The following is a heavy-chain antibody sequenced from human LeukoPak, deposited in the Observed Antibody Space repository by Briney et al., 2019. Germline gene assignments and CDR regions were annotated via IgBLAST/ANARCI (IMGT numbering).Heavy chain of an antibody. Sequence: SETLSLTCTVSGGSISSGDYYWSWIRQPPGKGLEWIGYIYYSGSTYYNPSLKSRVTISVDTSKNQFSLKLSSVTAADTAVYYCARLSSAAPWDPQPYYYYYGMDVWGQGTTVTVSS. CDR3: ARLSSAAPWDPQPYYYYYGMDV. V-gene: IGHV4-30-4*01. CDR1: GGSISSGDYY. D-gene: IGHD1-26*01. CDR2: IYYSGST. J-gene: IGHJ6*02.